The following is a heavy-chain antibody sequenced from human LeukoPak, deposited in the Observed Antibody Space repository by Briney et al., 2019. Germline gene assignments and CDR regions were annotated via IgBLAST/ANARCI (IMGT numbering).Heavy chain of an antibody. CDR2: INPDSGSI. J-gene: IGHJ4*02. D-gene: IGHD3-22*01. Sequence: ASVKVSCKTSGYTFTGYYIHWVRQAPGQGLEWMGGINPDSGSIKYAQKFQARVTMTRDTTAYMELNRLRSDDTAVYYCARGKHSDSNGYYEAFYFDYWGQGTLVTVSS. CDR3: ARGKHSDSNGYYEAFYFDY. CDR1: GYTFTGYY. V-gene: IGHV1-2*02.